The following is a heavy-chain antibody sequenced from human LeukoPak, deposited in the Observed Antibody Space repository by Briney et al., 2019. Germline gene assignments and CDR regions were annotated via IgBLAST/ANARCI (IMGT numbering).Heavy chain of an antibody. D-gene: IGHD2-2*02. J-gene: IGHJ3*02. CDR3: ARVGYCSSTSCYTRGFTFDI. Sequence: ASVKVSCKASGYTFTGYYMHWVRQAPGQGLEWMGWINPNSGGTKYAQKFQGRVTMTRDTSITTAYMELSSLRSDDTAVYYCARVGYCSSTSCYTRGFTFDIWGQGTLVTISS. CDR2: INPNSGGT. V-gene: IGHV1-2*02. CDR1: GYTFTGYY.